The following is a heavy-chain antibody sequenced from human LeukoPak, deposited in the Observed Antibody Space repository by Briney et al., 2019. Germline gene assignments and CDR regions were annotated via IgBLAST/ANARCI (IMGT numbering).Heavy chain of an antibody. Sequence: GGSLRLSCAASGFTFRSYSMNWVRQAPGKGLEWLSYISVGSTTIYYAGSVKGRFTISRDNAKNSLYLQLNSLRAEDTAVYYCARRGYTSGWDYWGQGTLVTVSS. J-gene: IGHJ4*02. D-gene: IGHD6-19*01. CDR3: ARRGYTSGWDY. CDR2: ISVGSTTI. CDR1: GFTFRSYS. V-gene: IGHV3-48*01.